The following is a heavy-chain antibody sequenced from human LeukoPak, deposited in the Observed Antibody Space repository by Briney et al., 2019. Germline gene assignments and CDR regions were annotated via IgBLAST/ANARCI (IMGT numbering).Heavy chain of an antibody. J-gene: IGHJ4*02. Sequence: SETLSLTCTVSGGSISSYYWSWIRQPPGKGLEWIGYIYYSGSTNYNPSLKSRDTISVDTSKNQFSLKLSSVTAADTAVYYCASHGYSGSQAYWGQGTLVTVSS. CDR3: ASHGYSGSQAY. CDR2: IYYSGST. CDR1: GGSISSYY. V-gene: IGHV4-59*01. D-gene: IGHD5-12*01.